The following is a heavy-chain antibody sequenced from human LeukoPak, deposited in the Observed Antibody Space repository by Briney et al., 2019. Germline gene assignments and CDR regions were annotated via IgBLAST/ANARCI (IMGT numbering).Heavy chain of an antibody. V-gene: IGHV4-30-4*01. Sequence: PSETLSLTCTVSGGSISSGGYYWSWIRQPPGKGLEWIGYIYYSGSTYYNPSLKSRVTISVDTSKNQFSLKLSSVTAADTAVYYCARVIGQGGDDAFDYWGQGTLVTVSS. D-gene: IGHD3-10*01. CDR2: IYYSGST. CDR3: ARVIGQGGDDAFDY. J-gene: IGHJ4*02. CDR1: GGSISSGGYY.